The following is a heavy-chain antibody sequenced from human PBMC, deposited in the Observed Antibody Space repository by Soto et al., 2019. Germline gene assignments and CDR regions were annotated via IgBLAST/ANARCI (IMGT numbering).Heavy chain of an antibody. CDR3: ARDHDILTGYYKIDDAFDI. J-gene: IGHJ3*02. Sequence: ASVKVSCKASGGTFSSYTISWVRHAPGQGVEWMGRIIPILGIANYAQKFQGRVTITADKSTSTAYMELSSLRSEDTAVYYCARDHDILTGYYKIDDAFDIWGQGTMVTVSS. D-gene: IGHD3-9*01. V-gene: IGHV1-69*04. CDR2: IIPILGIA. CDR1: GGTFSSYT.